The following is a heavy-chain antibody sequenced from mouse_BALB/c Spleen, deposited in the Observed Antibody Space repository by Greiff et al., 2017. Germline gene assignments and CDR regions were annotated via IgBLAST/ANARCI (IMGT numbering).Heavy chain of an antibody. D-gene: IGHD3-1*01. J-gene: IGHJ4*01. CDR3: ARDPYPGLYAMDY. CDR2: IYPGDGST. Sequence: VQLQQSGPELVKPGASVKMSCKASGYTFTSYYIHWVKQRPGQGLEWIGWIYPGDGSTKYNEKFKGKTTLTADKSSSTAYMLLSSLTSEDSAIYFCARDPYPGLYAMDYWGQGTSVTVS. V-gene: IGHV1S56*01. CDR1: GYTFTSYY.